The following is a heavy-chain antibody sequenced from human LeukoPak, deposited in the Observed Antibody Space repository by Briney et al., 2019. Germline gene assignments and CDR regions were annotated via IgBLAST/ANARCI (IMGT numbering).Heavy chain of an antibody. V-gene: IGHV1-2*06. D-gene: IGHD4-17*01. CDR2: INPNSGGT. Sequence: GASVKVSCKASGYTFTGYYMHWVRQAPGQGLEWMGRINPNSGGTNYAQKFQGRVTMTRDTSISTAYMELSRLRSDDTAVYYCARAHSTVTLYYCYYYGMDVWGQGTTVTVSS. CDR3: ARAHSTVTLYYCYYYGMDV. CDR1: GYTFTGYY. J-gene: IGHJ6*02.